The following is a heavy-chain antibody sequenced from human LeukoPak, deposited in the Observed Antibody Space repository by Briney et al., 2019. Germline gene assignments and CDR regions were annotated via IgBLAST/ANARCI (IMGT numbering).Heavy chain of an antibody. J-gene: IGHJ4*02. V-gene: IGHV4-39*07. CDR2: IYYSGST. CDR3: ARVKQQLETRAFDY. Sequence: SETLSLTCTVSGGSISSSSYFWGWLRQPPGKGLEWIGSIYYSGSTYYNPSLKSRVTISVDTSKNQVSLKLSSVTAADTAVYYCARVKQQLETRAFDYWGQGTLVTVSS. D-gene: IGHD6-13*01. CDR1: GGSISSSSYF.